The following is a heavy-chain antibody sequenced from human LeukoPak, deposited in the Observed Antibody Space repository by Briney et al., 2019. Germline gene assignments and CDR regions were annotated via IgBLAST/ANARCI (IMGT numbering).Heavy chain of an antibody. CDR3: ARGPNYYDISSFHYRD. D-gene: IGHD3-22*01. J-gene: IGHJ4*02. Sequence: GASVKVSCKASGYTFTAYYLHWVRQAPGQGLEWMGWINPNSGDTRIAQKFQGRVTMTRDTSISTAYMELSSLRSDDTAVYYCARGPNYYDISSFHYRDWGQGTLVTVSS. CDR2: INPNSGDT. CDR1: GYTFTAYY. V-gene: IGHV1-2*02.